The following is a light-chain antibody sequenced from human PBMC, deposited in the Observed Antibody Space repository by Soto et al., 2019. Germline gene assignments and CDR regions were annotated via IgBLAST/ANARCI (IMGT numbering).Light chain of an antibody. CDR3: QQYDNLPVFT. Sequence: DLQMTQSPSSLSASVGDRVTITCQASQDISNYLNWYQLKPGKAPKLLIYDASNLETGVPSRFSGSGSGTDFTFTISSLQPEDIATYYCQQYDNLPVFTFGPGTKVDIK. CDR2: DAS. CDR1: QDISNY. V-gene: IGKV1-33*01. J-gene: IGKJ3*01.